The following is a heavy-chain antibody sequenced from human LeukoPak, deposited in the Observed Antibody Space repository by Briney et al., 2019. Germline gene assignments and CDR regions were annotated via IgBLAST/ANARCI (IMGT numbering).Heavy chain of an antibody. D-gene: IGHD2-2*01. CDR1: GFTFSSYN. V-gene: IGHV3-21*01. Sequence: GGSLGLSCEASGFTFSSYNMNWVRQAPGKGLEWVSSISSSSNYIYYADTVKGRFTISRDNSKNTLYLQMNSLRAEDTAVYYCANAPNRMNRYWASSSTSSYHYWGQGTLVTVSS. CDR3: ANAPNRMNRYWASSSTSSYHY. J-gene: IGHJ4*02. CDR2: ISSSSNYI.